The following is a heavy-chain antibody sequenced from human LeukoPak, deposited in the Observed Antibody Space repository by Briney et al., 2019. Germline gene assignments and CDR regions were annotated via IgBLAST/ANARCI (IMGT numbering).Heavy chain of an antibody. CDR2: ISSSGSTI. CDR3: AREVDSDYYDSSGLYYFDY. D-gene: IGHD3-22*01. J-gene: IGHJ4*02. CDR1: GFTFSDYY. Sequence: GGSLRLSCAASGFTFSDYYMSWIRQAPGKGLEWVSYISSSGSTIYYADSVEGRFTISRDNAKNSLYLQMNSLRAEDTAVYYCAREVDSDYYDSSGLYYFDYWGQGTLVTVSS. V-gene: IGHV3-11*01.